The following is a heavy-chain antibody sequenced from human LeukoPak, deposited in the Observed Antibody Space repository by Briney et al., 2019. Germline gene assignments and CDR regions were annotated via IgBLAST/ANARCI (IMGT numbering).Heavy chain of an antibody. V-gene: IGHV3-48*03. CDR1: GFTFSSYE. CDR3: ARDSSGHPDGLDAFDI. Sequence: GGSLRLSCAASGFTFSSYEMNWVRQAPGKGLEWVSYISSSGSTIYYADSVKGRFTISRDNAKNSLYLQMNSLRAEDTAVYYCARDSSGHPDGLDAFDIWGQGTMVTVSS. D-gene: IGHD3-22*01. CDR2: ISSSGSTI. J-gene: IGHJ3*02.